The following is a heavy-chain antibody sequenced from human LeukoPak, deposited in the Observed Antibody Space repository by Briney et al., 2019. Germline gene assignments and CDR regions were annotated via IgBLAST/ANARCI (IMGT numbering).Heavy chain of an antibody. CDR1: GGSISSSSYY. CDR2: IYYSGST. D-gene: IGHD3-22*01. Sequence: SETLSLTCTVSGGSISSSSYYWGWIRQPPGKGLEWIGSIYYSGSTNYNPSLKSRVTISVDTSKNQFSLKLSSVTAADTAVYYCARASYYDSSGYYPRFDYWGQGTLVTVSS. V-gene: IGHV4-39*01. J-gene: IGHJ4*02. CDR3: ARASYYDSSGYYPRFDY.